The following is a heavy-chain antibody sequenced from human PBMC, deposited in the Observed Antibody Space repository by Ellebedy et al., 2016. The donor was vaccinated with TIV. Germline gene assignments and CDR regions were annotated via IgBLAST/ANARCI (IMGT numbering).Heavy chain of an antibody. Sequence: GESLKISCAASGFTVSSNYMSWVRQAPGRGLSWVSTIYSSGATYYAGSVKGRFTISRDNSKNTLYLQMNSLRAEDTAVYYCAGGISVAGTSLRVWGQGTLVTVSS. D-gene: IGHD6-19*01. CDR1: GFTVSSNY. CDR3: AGGISVAGTSLRV. V-gene: IGHV3-53*01. J-gene: IGHJ4*02. CDR2: IYSSGAT.